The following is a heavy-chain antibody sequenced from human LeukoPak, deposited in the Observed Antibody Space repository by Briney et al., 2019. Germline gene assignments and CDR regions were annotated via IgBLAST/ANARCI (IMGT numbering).Heavy chain of an antibody. Sequence: PSETLSLTCTVSGGSISSGSYYWSWIRQPARKGLEWIGRIYTRGSTNYNPSLKSRVTISVDTSKNQFSLKLSSVTAADTAVYYCARGGYYYDSSGYYYYYYYYMDVWGKGTTVTVSS. CDR1: GGSISSGSYY. J-gene: IGHJ6*03. CDR3: ARGGYYYDSSGYYYYYYYYMDV. V-gene: IGHV4-61*02. D-gene: IGHD3-22*01. CDR2: IYTRGST.